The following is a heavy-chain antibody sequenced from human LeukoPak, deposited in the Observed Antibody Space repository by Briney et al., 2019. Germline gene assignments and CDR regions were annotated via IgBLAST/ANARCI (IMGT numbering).Heavy chain of an antibody. CDR2: IYYSGST. Sequence: PSETLSLTCTVSGGSISSGGYCWSWIRQHPGKGLEWIGYIYYSGSTYYNPSLKSRVTISVDTSKNQFSLKLSSVTAADTAVYYCARDGGKTPSMFDYWGQGTLVTVSS. D-gene: IGHD1-26*01. J-gene: IGHJ4*02. CDR3: ARDGGKTPSMFDY. V-gene: IGHV4-31*03. CDR1: GGSISSGGYC.